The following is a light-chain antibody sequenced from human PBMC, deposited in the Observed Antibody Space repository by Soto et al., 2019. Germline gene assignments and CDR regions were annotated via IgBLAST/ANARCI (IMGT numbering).Light chain of an antibody. CDR2: NDY. CDR1: SSNIGSNT. Sequence: QSVLTQPPSASGTPGQRVTISCSGSSSNIGSNTVNWYQQLPGTAPKLLIYNDYQRPSGVPDRFSGSKSGTSVSLAISGLQSEDEADYYCAAWDDSLNGQVFGTGTKVTVL. V-gene: IGLV1-44*01. J-gene: IGLJ1*01. CDR3: AAWDDSLNGQV.